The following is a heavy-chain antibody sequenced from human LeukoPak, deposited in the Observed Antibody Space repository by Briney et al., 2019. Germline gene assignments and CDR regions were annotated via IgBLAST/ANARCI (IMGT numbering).Heavy chain of an antibody. Sequence: SETLSLTCTVSGGSISSSSYYWGWIRQPPGKGLEWIGSIYYSGSTYYNPSLKSRVTISVDTSKNQFSLKLSSVTAADTAVYYCARGMAAAGIFYMDVWAKGPRSPSP. CDR3: ARGMAAAGIFYMDV. CDR1: GGSISSSSYY. CDR2: IYYSGST. D-gene: IGHD6-13*01. V-gene: IGHV4-39*07. J-gene: IGHJ6*03.